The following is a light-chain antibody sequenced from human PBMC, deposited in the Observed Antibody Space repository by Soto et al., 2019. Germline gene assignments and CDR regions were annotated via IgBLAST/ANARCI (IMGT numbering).Light chain of an antibody. J-gene: IGKJ1*01. Sequence: DIQMTQSPSALSASVGDRVTITCRASQNISSWLAWYQQKAGKAPKSLIYDASSLESGVPSRFSGSGSGTDFTLTISSLQPEDFATYYCQQSFSSPPWTFGQGTKVDIK. V-gene: IGKV1-5*01. CDR2: DAS. CDR3: QQSFSSPPWT. CDR1: QNISSW.